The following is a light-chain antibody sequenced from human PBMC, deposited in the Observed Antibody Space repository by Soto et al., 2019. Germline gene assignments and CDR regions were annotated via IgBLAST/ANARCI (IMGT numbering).Light chain of an antibody. V-gene: IGLV6-57*04. CDR1: SGRIASNY. Sequence: NFMLTQPRSVSGSPGKTVTISCTRSSGRIASNYVQWYQQRPGSVPTIMIYEDDQRLSGVPDRFSGSVDSSSNSASLIISGLKSEDEADYYCQSYDSAAFVVFGGGTKLTVL. CDR3: QSYDSAAFVV. J-gene: IGLJ2*01. CDR2: EDD.